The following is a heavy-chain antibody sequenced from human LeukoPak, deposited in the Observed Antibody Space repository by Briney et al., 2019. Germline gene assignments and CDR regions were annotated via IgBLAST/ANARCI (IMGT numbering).Heavy chain of an antibody. CDR1: GFTFDDYG. Sequence: PGGSLRLSCAASGFTFDDYGMSWVRQVPGKGLEWVAGINWNNGKTNYADSVKGRFTISRDNAKNSLYLQMNSLRAEDTAVYYCARDLDIVVVPAASREFVPWGQGTLVTVSS. CDR2: INWNNGKT. CDR3: ARDLDIVVVPAASREFVP. D-gene: IGHD2-2*03. V-gene: IGHV3-20*04. J-gene: IGHJ5*02.